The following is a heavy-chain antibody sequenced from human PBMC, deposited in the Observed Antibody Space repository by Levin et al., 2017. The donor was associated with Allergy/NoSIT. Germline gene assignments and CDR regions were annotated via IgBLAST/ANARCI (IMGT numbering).Heavy chain of an antibody. CDR1: GFTFSSYS. V-gene: IGHV3-21*01. CDR3: ARPIAVAGTGFDY. Sequence: PSETLSLTCAASGFTFSSYSMNWVRQAPGKGLEWVSSISSSSSYIYYADSVKGRFTISRDNAKNSLYLQMNSLRAEDTAVYYCARPIAVAGTGFDYWGQGTLVTVSS. D-gene: IGHD6-19*01. J-gene: IGHJ4*02. CDR2: ISSSSSYI.